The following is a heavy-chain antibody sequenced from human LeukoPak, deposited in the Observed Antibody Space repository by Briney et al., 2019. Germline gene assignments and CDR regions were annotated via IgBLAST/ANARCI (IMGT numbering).Heavy chain of an antibody. Sequence: GGSLRLSREASGFTFSSYWMNWVRQGPGKGLVWLSRINSDGTITTYADSVKGRFTISRDNAKNTVYLQMNSLRAEDTAVYYCATIAAAGIDYWGQGTLVTVSS. D-gene: IGHD6-13*01. J-gene: IGHJ4*02. CDR2: INSDGTIT. V-gene: IGHV3-74*01. CDR1: GFTFSSYW. CDR3: ATIAAAGIDY.